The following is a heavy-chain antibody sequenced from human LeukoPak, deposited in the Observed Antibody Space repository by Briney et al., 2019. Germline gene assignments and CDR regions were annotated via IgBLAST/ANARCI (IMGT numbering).Heavy chain of an antibody. D-gene: IGHD1-26*01. V-gene: IGHV3-7*01. Sequence: PGGSLRLSCAASGFTVSRTWMAWVRQAPGKGLEWVANINQDASTRHYVDSVKGRFTISRDNAKNSLDLQMNSLRVEDTAVYYCARDQSGSLDYWGQATLVTVSA. CDR3: ARDQSGSLDY. CDR1: GFTVSRTW. J-gene: IGHJ4*02. CDR2: INQDASTR.